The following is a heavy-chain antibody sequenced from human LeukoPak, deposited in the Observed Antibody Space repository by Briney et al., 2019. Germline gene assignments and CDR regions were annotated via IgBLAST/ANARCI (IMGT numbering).Heavy chain of an antibody. CDR3: ARGGDCSGGSCRIRYYGMDV. D-gene: IGHD2-15*01. J-gene: IGHJ6*02. CDR2: ISGYNGNT. Sequence: ASVKVSCKASGYTFSNYGISWVRQAPGQGLEWMGWISGYNGNTKNAQKLQGRVTMTTDTSASTAYMELSSLRSEDTAVYYCARGGDCSGGSCRIRYYGMDVWGQGTTVTVSS. CDR1: GYTFSNYG. V-gene: IGHV1-18*01.